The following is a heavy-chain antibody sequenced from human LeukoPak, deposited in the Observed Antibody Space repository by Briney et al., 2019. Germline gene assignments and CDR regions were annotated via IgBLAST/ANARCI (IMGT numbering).Heavy chain of an antibody. CDR3: ARVTSVTGSIFDY. V-gene: IGHV3-74*01. CDR2: INSDGSST. D-gene: IGHD6-19*01. J-gene: IGHJ4*02. CDR1: GFTFTSCW. Sequence: GGSLRLSCAASGFTFTSCWMHWVRQAPGKGLVWVSRINSDGSSTSYADSVKGRFTISRDNAKNTLYLQMNSLRAEDTAVYYCARVTSVTGSIFDYWGQGTLVT.